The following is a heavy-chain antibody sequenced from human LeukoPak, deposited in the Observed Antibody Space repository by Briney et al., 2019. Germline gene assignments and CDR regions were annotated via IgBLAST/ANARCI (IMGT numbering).Heavy chain of an antibody. CDR1: GFTFSSYS. V-gene: IGHV3-21*01. J-gene: IGHJ4*02. D-gene: IGHD1-26*01. Sequence: GGSLRLSCAASGFTFSSYSMNWVRQAPGKGLEWVSSISSSSSYIYYADSVKGRFTISRDNAKNSLYLQMNSLRAEDTAVYYCARESDSSSGSYFHFDYWGQGTLVTVSS. CDR3: ARESDSSSGSYFHFDY. CDR2: ISSSSSYI.